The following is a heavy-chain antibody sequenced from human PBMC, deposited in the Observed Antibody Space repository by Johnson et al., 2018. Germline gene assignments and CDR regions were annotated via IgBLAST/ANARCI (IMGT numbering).Heavy chain of an antibody. CDR2: IKRKTDGGST. CDR1: GFTFSNSW. Sequence: VQLVQSGGGLVKPGGSLRFSCVASGFTFSNSWMNWVRQAPGKGLEWVGGIKRKTDGGSTDYAAPGNSRLTTSTDDPKNKLYLQMNSLKTEGTAVYYCSTEKSITLVRGIIFDYYYVDVWGKGTTVTVSS. J-gene: IGHJ6*03. V-gene: IGHV3-15*07. CDR3: STEKSITLVRGIIFDYYYVDV. D-gene: IGHD3-10*01.